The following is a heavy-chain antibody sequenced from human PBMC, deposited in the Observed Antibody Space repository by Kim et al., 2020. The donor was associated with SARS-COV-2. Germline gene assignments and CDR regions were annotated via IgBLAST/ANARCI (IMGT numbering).Heavy chain of an antibody. CDR1: GFTFDDYA. CDR2: ISWNSGSI. Sequence: GGSLRLSCAASGFTFDDYAMHWVRQAPGKGLEWVSGISWNSGSIGYADSVKGRFTISRDNAKNSLYLQMNSLRAEDTALYYCAKDNQGGSSWYSDNIYYG. J-gene: IGHJ6*01. D-gene: IGHD6-13*01. V-gene: IGHV3-9*01. CDR3: AKDNQGGSSWYSDNIYYG.